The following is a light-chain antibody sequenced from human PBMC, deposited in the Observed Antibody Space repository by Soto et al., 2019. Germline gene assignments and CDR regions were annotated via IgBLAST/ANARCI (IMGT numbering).Light chain of an antibody. J-gene: IGKJ1*01. CDR2: GAS. CDR1: QSVSSN. Sequence: EIXMTQSPATLSVSPGERATLSCRASQSVSSNLAWYQQKPGQAPRLLIYGASTRATGIPARFSGSGSGTEFTLTISSLQSEDFAVYYCQQYNNWGTFGQGTKVEIK. CDR3: QQYNNWGT. V-gene: IGKV3-15*01.